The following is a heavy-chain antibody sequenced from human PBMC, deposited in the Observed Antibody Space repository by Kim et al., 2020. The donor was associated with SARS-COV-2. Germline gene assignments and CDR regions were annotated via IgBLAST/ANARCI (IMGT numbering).Heavy chain of an antibody. CDR3: ATPIAVAGNDAFDI. CDR2: IYYSGST. D-gene: IGHD6-19*01. J-gene: IGHJ3*02. Sequence: SETLSLTCTVSGGSISSSSYYWGWIRQPPGKGLEWIGSIYYSGSTYYNPSLKSRVTISVDTSKNQFSLKLSSVSAADTAVYYCATPIAVAGNDAFDIWG. CDR1: GGSISSSSYY. V-gene: IGHV4-39*01.